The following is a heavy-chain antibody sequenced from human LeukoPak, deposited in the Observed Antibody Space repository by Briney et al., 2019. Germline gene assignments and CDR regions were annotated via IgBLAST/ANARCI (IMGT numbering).Heavy chain of an antibody. CDR1: GDSFRNNAYY. CDR2: IYYSVNT. V-gene: IGHV4-39*01. D-gene: IGHD2-2*01. J-gene: IGHJ2*01. Sequence: PSETLFLTCCVSGDSFRNNAYYWGRFRQAPGKGLEWPGNIYYSVNTFYNPSIKSRVTIPVDTSKNQSSQQQNSVTAADTAVYYCARALMPAAPPLIFFDLWGRGTLVTV. CDR3: ARALMPAAPPLIFFDL.